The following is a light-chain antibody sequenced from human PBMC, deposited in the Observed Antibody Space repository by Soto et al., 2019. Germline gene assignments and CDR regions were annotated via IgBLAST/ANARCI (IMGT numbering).Light chain of an antibody. CDR3: QQTYSIPIT. J-gene: IGKJ5*01. CDR1: QTITGS. CDR2: ASN. Sequence: DIQMTQSPSSLSASVGDRVTITCRASQTITGSFNWYQQRPGKAPNLLIYASNSLKSGVPPRFSGSGSGTDFTLTISSLQPEDFATYYCQQTYSIPITFGQGTRLDIK. V-gene: IGKV1-39*01.